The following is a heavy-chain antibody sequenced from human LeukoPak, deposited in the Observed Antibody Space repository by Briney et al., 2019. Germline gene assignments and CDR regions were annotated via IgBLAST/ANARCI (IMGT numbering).Heavy chain of an antibody. Sequence: GASVKVSCKASGYTFTGYYMHWVRQAPGQGLKWMGWINPNSGGTNYAQKFQGRVTMTRDTSISTAYMELSRLRPDDTAVYYCARAEGAGGEYQLLSFYGFDYWGQGTLVTVSS. D-gene: IGHD2-2*01. CDR3: ARAEGAGGEYQLLSFYGFDY. CDR2: INPNSGGT. J-gene: IGHJ4*02. CDR1: GYTFTGYY. V-gene: IGHV1-2*02.